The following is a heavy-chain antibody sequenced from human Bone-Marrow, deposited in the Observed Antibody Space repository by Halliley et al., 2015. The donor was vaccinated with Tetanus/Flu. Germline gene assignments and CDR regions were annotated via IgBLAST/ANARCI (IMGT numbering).Heavy chain of an antibody. J-gene: IGHJ4*02. CDR3: VSIAPARHYYVTNGPTDY. D-gene: IGHD3-22*01. CDR2: INGRSSDL. CDR1: GFTFKNHK. Sequence: SLRLSCTASGFTFKNHKVNWVRQVPGKGLEWVSSINGRSSDLNYAASLKGRVTISRDNANNSLYLQMNSLRTEDTAIYYCVSIAPARHYYVTNGPTDYWGQGTLVTVSS. V-gene: IGHV3-21*06.